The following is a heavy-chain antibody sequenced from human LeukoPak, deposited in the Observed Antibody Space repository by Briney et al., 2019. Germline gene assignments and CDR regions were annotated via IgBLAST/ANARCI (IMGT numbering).Heavy chain of an antibody. CDR2: IYYSGST. V-gene: IGHV4-59*12. Sequence: SETLSLTCTVSGGSISSYYWSWIRQPPGKGLEWIGYIYYSGSTNYNPSLKSRVTISVDTSKNQFSLKLSSVTAADTAVYYCAKVDCSSKDYYYYYMDVWGKGTTVTISS. J-gene: IGHJ6*03. D-gene: IGHD2-2*01. CDR1: GGSISSYY. CDR3: AKVDCSSKDYYYYYMDV.